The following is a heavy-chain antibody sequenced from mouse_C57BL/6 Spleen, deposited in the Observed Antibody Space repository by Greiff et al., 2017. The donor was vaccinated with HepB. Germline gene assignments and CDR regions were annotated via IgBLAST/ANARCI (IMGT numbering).Heavy chain of an antibody. D-gene: IGHD2-4*01. Sequence: VHVKQSGTVLARPGASVKMSCKTSGYTFTSYWMHWVKQRPGQGLEWIGAIYPGNSDTSYNQKFKGKAKLTAVTSASTAYMELSSLTNEDSAVYYCTRLHDYDEAWFAYWGQGTLVTVSA. J-gene: IGHJ3*01. CDR1: GYTFTSYW. V-gene: IGHV1-5*01. CDR3: TRLHDYDEAWFAY. CDR2: IYPGNSDT.